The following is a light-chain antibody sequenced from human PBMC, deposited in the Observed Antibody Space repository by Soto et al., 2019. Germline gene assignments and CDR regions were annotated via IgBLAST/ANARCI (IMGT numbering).Light chain of an antibody. CDR3: QQYNTWPRT. J-gene: IGKJ1*01. Sequence: IVMTQSPVTLSVPPGESATLSCRASQSVSSTLAWFQQKPGQAPRLLIYGASTRATGIPARFSGSGSGTDFTLTISSLQSEDFAVYYCQQYNTWPRTFGQGTKVDI. V-gene: IGKV3-15*01. CDR2: GAS. CDR1: QSVSST.